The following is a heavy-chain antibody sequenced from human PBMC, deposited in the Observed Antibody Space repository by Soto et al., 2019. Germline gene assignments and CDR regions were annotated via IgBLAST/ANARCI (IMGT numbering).Heavy chain of an antibody. V-gene: IGHV3-15*01. D-gene: IGHD6-13*01. Sequence: GGSLRLSCAASGFTFSNAWMSWVRQAPGKGLEWVGRIKSKTDGGTTDYAAPVKGRFTISRDDSKNTLYLQMNSLKTEATAVYYCTTPTGLAEHGNYRHLDYWGQGTMVTVSS. CDR3: TTPTGLAEHGNYRHLDY. CDR1: GFTFSNAW. CDR2: IKSKTDGGTT. J-gene: IGHJ4*02.